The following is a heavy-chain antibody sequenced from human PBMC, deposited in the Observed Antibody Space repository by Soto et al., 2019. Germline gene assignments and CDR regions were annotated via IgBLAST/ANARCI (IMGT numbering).Heavy chain of an antibody. V-gene: IGHV3-23*01. CDR2: ISGSGDST. CDR3: SRDDSDWFFN. Sequence: GGSLRLSCAASGFSFSSYSLNWVRQAPGKGLEWVSVISGSGDSTYYADSVKGRFTISRDNSKNTLYLQMNSLESEDTAVYYCSRDDSDWFFNWGRGTLVTVSS. J-gene: IGHJ4*02. CDR1: GFSFSSYS. D-gene: IGHD3-9*01.